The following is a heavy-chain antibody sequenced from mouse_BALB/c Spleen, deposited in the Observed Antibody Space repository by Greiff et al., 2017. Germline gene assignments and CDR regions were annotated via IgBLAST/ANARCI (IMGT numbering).Heavy chain of an antibody. J-gene: IGHJ4*01. CDR1: GFTFSSYA. CDR2: ISSGGST. CDR3: ARGQGGYAMDD. V-gene: IGHV5-6-5*01. Sequence: EVLLVESGGGLVKPGGSLKLSCAASGFTFSSYAMSWVRQTPEKRLEWVASISSGGSTYYPDSVKGRFTISRDNARNILYLQMSSLRSEDTAMYYCARGQGGYAMDDWGQGTTVTVAS.